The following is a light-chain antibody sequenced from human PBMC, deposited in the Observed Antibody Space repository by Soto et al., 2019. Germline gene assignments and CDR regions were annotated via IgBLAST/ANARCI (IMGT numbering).Light chain of an antibody. CDR1: QRISYF. CDR3: QQANSFPFT. CDR2: AAS. V-gene: IGKV1-12*01. Sequence: DIQMTQSPSSVSASVGDRVTVTCRASQRISYFLAWYQQKPGKAPKLLISAASTLQSGVPSRFSGSGSGTDFTLTITNLQPEDFATYYCQQANSFPFTFGGGTKVEIK. J-gene: IGKJ4*01.